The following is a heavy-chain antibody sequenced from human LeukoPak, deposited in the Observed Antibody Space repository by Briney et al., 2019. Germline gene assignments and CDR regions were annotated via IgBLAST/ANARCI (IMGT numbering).Heavy chain of an antibody. CDR1: GFTFDDHG. Sequence: GGSLRLSCAASGFTFDDHGVSWVRQAPGKGLEWVSAISGSGGSTYYADSAKGRFTISRDNSKNTLYLQMNSLRAEDTAVYYCAKDLRGYSGYDLKDYWGQGTLVTVSS. CDR2: ISGSGGST. D-gene: IGHD5-12*01. CDR3: AKDLRGYSGYDLKDY. V-gene: IGHV3-23*01. J-gene: IGHJ4*02.